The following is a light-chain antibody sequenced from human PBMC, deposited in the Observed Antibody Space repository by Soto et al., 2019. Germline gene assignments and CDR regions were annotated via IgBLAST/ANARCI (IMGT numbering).Light chain of an antibody. V-gene: IGKV1-39*01. CDR2: GAS. CDR3: QQSYSSSWT. CDR1: QTIRVY. J-gene: IGKJ1*01. Sequence: DIQMSQFPSSLSASVGDRVTITCRASQTIRVYLNWYQQRPGKAPHLLIYGASRLPSDVPPRFSGTASGTEYTLTISSLQPEDFGTYFCQQSYSSSWTFGQGTKLEMK.